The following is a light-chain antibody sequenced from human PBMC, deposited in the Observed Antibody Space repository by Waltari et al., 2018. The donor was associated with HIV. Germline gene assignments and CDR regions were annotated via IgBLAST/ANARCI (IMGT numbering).Light chain of an antibody. Sequence: QSALTQPPSASGSPGQSVTIACTGTRNDVRGYDYVSWYQQVPGKAPKLIIYQVTKRPSGVPDRFVGSKSGSTASLTVSGLQAEDEADYYCTSYAGSTFTIFGGGTKLTVL. CDR1: RNDVRGYDY. J-gene: IGLJ2*01. V-gene: IGLV2-8*01. CDR3: TSYAGSTFTI. CDR2: QVT.